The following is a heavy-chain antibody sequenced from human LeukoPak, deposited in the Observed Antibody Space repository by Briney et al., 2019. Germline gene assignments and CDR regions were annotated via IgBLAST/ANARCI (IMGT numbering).Heavy chain of an antibody. CDR2: VYYSGST. CDR1: GDSISDYY. CDR3: ARELDGNGGWFDP. V-gene: IGHV4-59*01. D-gene: IGHD5-24*01. J-gene: IGHJ5*02. Sequence: SETLSLTCTVSGDSISDYYWSWIRQPLGKGLEWIGEVYYSGSTHYNPFLKSRVAISIDTSKNEFSLRLTSVTAADTAVYYCARELDGNGGWFDPWGQGTLVTVSS.